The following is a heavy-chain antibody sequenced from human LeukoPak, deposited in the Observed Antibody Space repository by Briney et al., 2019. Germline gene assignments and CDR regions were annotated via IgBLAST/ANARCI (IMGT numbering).Heavy chain of an antibody. CDR2: IYSGGST. V-gene: IGHV3-53*01. D-gene: IGHD2-15*01. J-gene: IGHJ5*02. CDR3: AKDTRGVVVANNWFDP. Sequence: AGGSLRLSCAASGFTVSSNYMSWVRQAPGKGLEWVSVIYSGGSTYYADSVKGRFTISRDNSKNTLYLQMNSLRAEDTAVYYCAKDTRGVVVANNWFDPWGQGTLVTVSS. CDR1: GFTVSSNY.